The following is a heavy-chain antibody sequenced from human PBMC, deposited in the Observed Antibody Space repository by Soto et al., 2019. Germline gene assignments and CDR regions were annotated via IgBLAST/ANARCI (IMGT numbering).Heavy chain of an antibody. CDR1: GGSISSGGHS. D-gene: IGHD6-19*01. CDR2: ISHSGST. CDR3: ARGGLLPDY. V-gene: IGHV4-30-2*01. Sequence: QLQLQESGSGLVKPSQTLSLTCAVSGGSISSGGHSWSWIRQPPGKGLEWIVYISHSGSTYYNPSLKSRVTXXVDRSKNQFSLKLSSVTAADTAVYYGARGGLLPDYWGQGTLVTVSS. J-gene: IGHJ4*02.